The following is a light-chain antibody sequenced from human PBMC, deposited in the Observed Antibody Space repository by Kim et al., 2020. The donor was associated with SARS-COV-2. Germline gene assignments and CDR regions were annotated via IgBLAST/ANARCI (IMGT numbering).Light chain of an antibody. CDR3: HQSYNNPWA. V-gene: IGKV1-39*01. Sequence: SASGGGSVTITGQANQRIGTSLNWDQPRLGTDPKVLCCAASSLRGGLPSRFSGSGSRTDFTLTISSLQPEGFATYYCHQSYNNPWALGQGTKLEI. CDR1: QRIGTS. CDR2: AAS. J-gene: IGKJ1*01.